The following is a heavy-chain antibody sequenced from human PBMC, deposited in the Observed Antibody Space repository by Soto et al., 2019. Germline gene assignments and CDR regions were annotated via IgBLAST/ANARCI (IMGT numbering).Heavy chain of an antibody. Sequence: VQLQESGPGLVKPSQTLSLTCTVSSGSISSADYYWSWIRQPPGKGLEWIGYIYYTGSAYYNPPLKSRVTMSVDTSKNQFSLKVTSVTAADTAVYYCASGGSSNWFDPWGQGTLVTVSS. CDR2: IYYTGSA. CDR3: ASGGSSNWFDP. CDR1: SGSISSADYY. V-gene: IGHV4-30-4*01. D-gene: IGHD1-26*01. J-gene: IGHJ5*02.